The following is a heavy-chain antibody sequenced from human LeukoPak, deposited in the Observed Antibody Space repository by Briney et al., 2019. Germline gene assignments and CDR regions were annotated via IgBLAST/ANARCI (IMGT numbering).Heavy chain of an antibody. V-gene: IGHV4-59*02. CDR2: LYYSGST. J-gene: IGHJ3*02. D-gene: IGHD3-22*01. CDR1: GGSVRSYY. Sequence: SETLSLTCSVSGGSVRSYYWSWIRQPPGKGLEWIGYLYYSGSTNYNPSLKSRVTISVDTSKNQFSLKLSSVTAADTAVYYCARVGGVTMIVVVTGDAFDIWGRGTMVTVSS. CDR3: ARVGGVTMIVVVTGDAFDI.